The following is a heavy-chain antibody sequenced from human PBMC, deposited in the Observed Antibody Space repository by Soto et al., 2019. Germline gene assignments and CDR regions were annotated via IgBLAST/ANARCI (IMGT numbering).Heavy chain of an antibody. CDR1: GFTLSAYD. CDR2: LGAADDP. J-gene: IGHJ6*02. Sequence: LRLSCAASGFTLSAYDMHWVRQAEGKGLEWVSALGAADDPYYLVSVKGRFTISRENAKNSLYLQMNNLRAGDTAVYYCARAYSGRLPRRADYYYAMDVWGQGTTVTVSS. CDR3: ARAYSGRLPRRADYYYAMDV. V-gene: IGHV3-13*05. D-gene: IGHD2-15*01.